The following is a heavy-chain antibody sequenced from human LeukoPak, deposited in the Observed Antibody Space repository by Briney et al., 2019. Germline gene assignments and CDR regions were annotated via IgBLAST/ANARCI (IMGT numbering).Heavy chain of an antibody. J-gene: IGHJ4*02. CDR1: GFTFSSYS. D-gene: IGHD2-2*01. CDR3: ARRSCTSTSCSYFDY. Sequence: GGSLRLSCAASGFTFSSYSMNWVRRAPGKGLEWVSSISSSSSYIYYADSVKGRFTISRDNSKNTLYLQMNSLRAEDTAVYYCARRSCTSTSCSYFDYWGQGTLVTVSS. CDR2: ISSSSSYI. V-gene: IGHV3-21*04.